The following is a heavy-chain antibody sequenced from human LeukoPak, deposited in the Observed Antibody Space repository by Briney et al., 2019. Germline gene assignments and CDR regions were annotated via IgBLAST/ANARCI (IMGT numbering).Heavy chain of an antibody. CDR3: ARGVAWGDDVFDI. J-gene: IGHJ3*02. D-gene: IGHD2-15*01. Sequence: ASVKVSCKASGYTFTSYYIHWVRQAPGQGLEWMGIINPSGGSTSYAQKFQGGVTMTRDMSTSTVYMELSSLRSEDTAVYYCARGVAWGDDVFDIWGKGKMVTVFS. CDR2: INPSGGST. CDR1: GYTFTSYY. V-gene: IGHV1-46*01.